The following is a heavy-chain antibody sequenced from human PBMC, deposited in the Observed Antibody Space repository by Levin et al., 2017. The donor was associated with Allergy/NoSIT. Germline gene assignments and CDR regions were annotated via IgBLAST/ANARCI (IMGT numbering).Heavy chain of an antibody. D-gene: IGHD3-9*01. CDR3: ARGLRYFDWLGPTFAFDI. J-gene: IGHJ3*02. CDR2: IQQDGSEK. CDR1: GFTFSSYC. V-gene: IGHV3-7*01. Sequence: GESLKISCAASGFTFSSYCMSWVRQAPGKGLEWVANIQQDGSEKYYVDSVKGRFTISRDNAKNSLYLQMNSLRAEDTAVYYCARGLRYFDWLGPTFAFDIWGQGTMVTVS.